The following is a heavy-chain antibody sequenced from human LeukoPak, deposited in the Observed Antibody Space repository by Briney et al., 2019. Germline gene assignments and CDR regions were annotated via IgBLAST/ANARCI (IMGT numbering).Heavy chain of an antibody. J-gene: IGHJ4*02. V-gene: IGHV3-21*01. D-gene: IGHD2-2*01. CDR2: ISSSSSYI. CDR1: GFTFSSYS. CDR3: ARSGERLGYCSSTSCYGDY. Sequence: PGGSLRLSCAASGFTFSSYSMNWVRQAPGKGLEWVSSISSSSSYIYYADSVKGRFTISRDNAKNSLYPQMNSLRAEDTAVYYCARSGERLGYCSSTSCYGDYWGQGTLVTVSS.